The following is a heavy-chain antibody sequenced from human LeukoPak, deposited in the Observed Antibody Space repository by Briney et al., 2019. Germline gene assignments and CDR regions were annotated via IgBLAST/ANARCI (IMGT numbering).Heavy chain of an antibody. CDR1: GFTFSSYG. CDR3: AKGPNYDILTGWRKTHNAFDI. J-gene: IGHJ3*02. CDR2: IRNDGSNK. Sequence: GGSLRLSCAASGFTFSSYGMHWVRQAPGKGLEWVAFIRNDGSNKYYADSVKGRFTISRDNSKNTLYLQMNSLRPEDTAVYYCAKGPNYDILTGWRKTHNAFDIWGQGTMVTVSS. V-gene: IGHV3-30*02. D-gene: IGHD3-9*01.